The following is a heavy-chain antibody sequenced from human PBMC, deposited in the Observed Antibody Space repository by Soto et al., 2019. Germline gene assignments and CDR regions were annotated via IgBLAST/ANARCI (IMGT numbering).Heavy chain of an antibody. V-gene: IGHV3-30*18. Sequence: GGSLRLSCAASGFTFSSYGMHWVRQAPGKGLEWVAVISYDGSNKYYADSVKGRSTISRDNSKNTLYLQMNSLRAEDTAVYYCAKHVPVSYYDSSGYPYYWGQRXLGTVGS. CDR3: AKHVPVSYYDSSGYPYY. D-gene: IGHD3-22*01. CDR1: GFTFSSYG. J-gene: IGHJ4*02. CDR2: ISYDGSNK.